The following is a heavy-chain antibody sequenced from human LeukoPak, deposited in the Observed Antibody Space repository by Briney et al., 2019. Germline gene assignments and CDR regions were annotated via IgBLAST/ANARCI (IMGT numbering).Heavy chain of an antibody. J-gene: IGHJ4*02. CDR1: GGSISSSSYY. V-gene: IGHV4-39*01. D-gene: IGHD2-8*01. CDR3: ARGGIVLMVYATLDY. CDR2: IYYTGST. Sequence: SETLSLTCTVSGGSISSSSYYWGWIRQPPGKGLEWIGSIYYTGSTYYNPSLKSRVTISIDTPKNQFSLKLSSVTAADTAVYYCARGGIVLMVYATLDYWGQGTLVTVSS.